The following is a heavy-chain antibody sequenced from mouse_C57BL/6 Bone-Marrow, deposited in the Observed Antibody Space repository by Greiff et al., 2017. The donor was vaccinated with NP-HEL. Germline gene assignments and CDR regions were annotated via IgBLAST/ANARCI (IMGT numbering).Heavy chain of an antibody. Sequence: EVQLQQSGGDLVKPGGSLKLSCAASGFTFSSYGMSWVRQTPDKRLEWVATISSGGSYTYYPDSVKGRFTISRDNAKNTLYLQMSSLKSEDTAMYYCARRLYYYGSSPWGQGTTLTVSS. V-gene: IGHV5-6*01. CDR3: ARRLYYYGSSP. CDR1: GFTFSSYG. CDR2: ISSGGSYT. J-gene: IGHJ2*01. D-gene: IGHD1-1*01.